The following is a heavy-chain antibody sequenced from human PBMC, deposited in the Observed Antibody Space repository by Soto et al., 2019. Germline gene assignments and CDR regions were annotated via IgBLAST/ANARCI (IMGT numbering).Heavy chain of an antibody. CDR2: ISSSGSTI. CDR1: GFTFSDYY. J-gene: IGHJ3*02. D-gene: IGHD3-3*01. V-gene: IGHV3-11*01. CDR3: ARGVGHYDFSSCYLGNDAFDI. Sequence: QVQLVESGGGLVKPGGSLRLSCAVSGFTFSDYYMSWIRQAPGKGLEWVSYISSSGSTIYYADSVKGRFTISRDNAKNSLYLQMNSLRAEDTAVYYCARGVGHYDFSSCYLGNDAFDIWGQGTMVTVSS.